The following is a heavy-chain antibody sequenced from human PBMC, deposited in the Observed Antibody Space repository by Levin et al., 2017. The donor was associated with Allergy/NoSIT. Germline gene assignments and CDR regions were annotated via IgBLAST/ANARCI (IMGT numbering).Heavy chain of an antibody. V-gene: IGHV3-66*01. CDR1: GFTVSSNY. CDR2: IYSGGST. J-gene: IGHJ4*02. Sequence: GGSLRLSCAASGFTVSSNYMSWVRQAPGEGLEWVSVIYSGGSTYYADSVKGRFTISRDNSKNTLYLQMNSLRAEDTAVYYCAREGWYGDTFEYYFDYWGQGTLVTVSS. D-gene: IGHD4-17*01. CDR3: AREGWYGDTFEYYFDY.